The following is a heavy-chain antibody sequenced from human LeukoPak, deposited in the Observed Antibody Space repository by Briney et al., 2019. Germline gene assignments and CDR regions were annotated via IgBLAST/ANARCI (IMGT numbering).Heavy chain of an antibody. CDR1: SGSLSGCY. Sequence: RPSETLSLTCGVSSGSLSGCYWRWIRQPPGGGLEWLGEITHSGSPNYNPSLKSRVTISGDTSKKQFSLNLKSVTAADTGVYYCARGVDLWGRGTPVTVSS. CDR3: ARGVDL. V-gene: IGHV4-34*01. CDR2: ITHSGSP. J-gene: IGHJ2*01.